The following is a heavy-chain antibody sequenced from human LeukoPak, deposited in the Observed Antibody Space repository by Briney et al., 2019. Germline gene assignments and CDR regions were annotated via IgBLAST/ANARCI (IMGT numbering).Heavy chain of an antibody. V-gene: IGHV4-31*03. Sequence: PSETLSLTCTVSGGSISSGGYYWSWIRQHPGKGLEWIGYIYYSGSTYYNPSLKSRVTISVDTSKNQFSLKLSSVTAADTAVYYCAGGQSGYYGSGSYGMDVWGKGTTVTVSS. D-gene: IGHD3-10*01. J-gene: IGHJ6*04. CDR1: GGSISSGGYY. CDR2: IYYSGST. CDR3: AGGQSGYYGSGSYGMDV.